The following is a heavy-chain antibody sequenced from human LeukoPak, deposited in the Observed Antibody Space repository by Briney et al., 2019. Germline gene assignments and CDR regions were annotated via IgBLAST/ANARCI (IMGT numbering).Heavy chain of an antibody. D-gene: IGHD2-15*01. CDR1: GFTFSSSA. Sequence: GGSLRLSCAASGFTFSSSAMSWVRQAPGKGLEWVSAISNNGGYTYYADSVQGRFTISRDNSKSTLCLQMNSLRAEDTAVYYCAKQLGYCSDGSCYFPYWGQGTLVPVSS. CDR3: AKQLGYCSDGSCYFPY. V-gene: IGHV3-23*01. CDR2: ISNNGGYT. J-gene: IGHJ4*02.